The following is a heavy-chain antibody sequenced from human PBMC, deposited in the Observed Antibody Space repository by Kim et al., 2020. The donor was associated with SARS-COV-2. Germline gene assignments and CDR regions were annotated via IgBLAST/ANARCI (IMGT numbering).Heavy chain of an antibody. Sequence: GGSLRLSCAASGFTFSSYGMHWVRQAPGKGLEWVAVISYDGSNKYYADSAKGRFTISRDNSKNTLYLQMNSLRAEDTAVYYCAKEKIFLSSGSYPYYFDYWGQGTLVTVSS. CDR3: AKEKIFLSSGSYPYYFDY. J-gene: IGHJ4*02. D-gene: IGHD3-10*01. V-gene: IGHV3-30*18. CDR2: ISYDGSNK. CDR1: GFTFSSYG.